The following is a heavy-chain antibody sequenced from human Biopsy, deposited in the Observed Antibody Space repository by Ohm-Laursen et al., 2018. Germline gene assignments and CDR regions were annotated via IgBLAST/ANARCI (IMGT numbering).Heavy chain of an antibody. CDR1: GDSISSYY. CDR2: VYYTGST. CDR3: ARRGSGGRSFDY. J-gene: IGHJ4*02. D-gene: IGHD2-15*01. V-gene: IGHV4-59*08. Sequence: SETLSLTCTVSGDSISSYYWSWIRQPPGKGLQWIGYVYYTGSTDYNPSLKSRVTISADTSKNQFSLKLGSVTVADTAVFYCARRGSGGRSFDYWGQGSLVTVSS.